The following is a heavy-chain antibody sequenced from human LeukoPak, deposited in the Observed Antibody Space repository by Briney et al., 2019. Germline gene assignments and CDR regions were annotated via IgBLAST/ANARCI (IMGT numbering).Heavy chain of an antibody. D-gene: IGHD3-22*01. CDR1: GGSFSGYY. CDR2: IDHSGST. J-gene: IGHJ6*03. CDR3: ARLSYDSSGYYYSDYYYYMDV. Sequence: SETLSLTCAVYGGSFSGYYWSWIRQPPGKGLEWIGEIDHSGSTNYNPSLKSRVTISVDTSKNQFSLKLSSVTAADTAVYYCARLSYDSSGYYYSDYYYYMDVWGKGTTVTISS. V-gene: IGHV4-34*01.